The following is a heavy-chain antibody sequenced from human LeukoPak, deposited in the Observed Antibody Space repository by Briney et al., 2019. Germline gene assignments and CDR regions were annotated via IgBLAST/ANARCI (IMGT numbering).Heavy chain of an antibody. CDR1: GFTCSSYA. Sequence: GGSLRLSCAASGFTCSSYAMHWVRQTPGKGLEWVAVISHDGNTDYYADSVKGRFTISRDNSKSTLYLQVNSLRAEDTAVYYCAREGLSYYFDYWGQGTLVTVSS. V-gene: IGHV3-30*04. CDR2: ISHDGNTD. CDR3: AREGLSYYFDY. D-gene: IGHD2-8*01. J-gene: IGHJ4*02.